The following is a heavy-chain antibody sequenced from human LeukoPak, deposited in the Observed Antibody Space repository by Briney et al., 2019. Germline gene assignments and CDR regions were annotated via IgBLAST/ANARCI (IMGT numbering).Heavy chain of an antibody. V-gene: IGHV4-59*08. CDR3: AKSVAVATTRLGPFDT. J-gene: IGHJ3*02. D-gene: IGHD3-22*01. CDR2: IYYSGST. Sequence: SETLSLTCSVSGGSISSYYWSWIRQPPGKGLEWIGYIYYSGSTNYNPSLKSRVTISVDTSKNQFSLKLSSVTAADMAVYYCAKSVAVATTRLGPFDTWGQGTMVTVSS. CDR1: GGSISSYY.